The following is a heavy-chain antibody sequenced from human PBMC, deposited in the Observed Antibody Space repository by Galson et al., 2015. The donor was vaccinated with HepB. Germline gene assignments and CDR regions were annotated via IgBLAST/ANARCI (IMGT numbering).Heavy chain of an antibody. Sequence: SLRLSCAASGFTFSSYGMHWVRQAPGKGLEWVAVISYDGSNKYYADSVKGRFTISKDNSKNTLYLQMNSLRAEDTAVYYCAKDLSYGFDYWGQGTQVTVSS. CDR3: AKDLSYGFDY. D-gene: IGHD5-18*01. J-gene: IGHJ4*02. CDR1: GFTFSSYG. CDR2: ISYDGSNK. V-gene: IGHV3-30*18.